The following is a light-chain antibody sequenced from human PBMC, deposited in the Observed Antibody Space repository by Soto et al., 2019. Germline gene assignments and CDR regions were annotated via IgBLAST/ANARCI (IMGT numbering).Light chain of an antibody. CDR3: QKYSSVPLT. CDR1: QGIGVY. V-gene: IGKV1-27*01. Sequence: DIQMTQSPSSLSASLGDRVTITCRASQGIGVYLAWFQQKPGKVPKLLIYAASTLQSGVPSRFSGRAAGKDFPLISSRLQAEDFATYYCQKYSSVPLTFGGGTKVEIK. CDR2: AAS. J-gene: IGKJ4*01.